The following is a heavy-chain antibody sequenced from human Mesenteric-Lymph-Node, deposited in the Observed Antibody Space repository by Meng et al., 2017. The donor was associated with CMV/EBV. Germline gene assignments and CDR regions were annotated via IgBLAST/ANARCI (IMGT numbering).Heavy chain of an antibody. D-gene: IGHD3-22*01. CDR3: ANIAYYYDTTGTFDGDYFDS. Sequence: GGSLRLSCAASGFTFSRSGMHWVRQAPGKGLEWVAFIWYDGSQKYYADSLKGRFIISRDNTEHTLFLQMNSLRLEDTAVYHCANIAYYYDTTGTFDGDYFDSWGQGTLVTVSS. J-gene: IGHJ4*02. V-gene: IGHV3-30*02. CDR1: GFTFSRSG. CDR2: IWYDGSQK.